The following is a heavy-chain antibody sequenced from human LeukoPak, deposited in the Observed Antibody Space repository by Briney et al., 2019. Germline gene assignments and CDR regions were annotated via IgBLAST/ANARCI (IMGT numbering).Heavy chain of an antibody. J-gene: IGHJ3*02. D-gene: IGHD2-2*01. Sequence: SETLSLTCTVSGGSISSSSYYWGWIRQPPGKGLEWIGSIYYSGSTYYNPSVKSRVTISVDTSKNQFSLKLSSVTAADTAVYYCARVYGDIVVVPAASNAFDIWGQGTMVTVSS. V-gene: IGHV4-39*07. CDR1: GGSISSSSYY. CDR2: IYYSGST. CDR3: ARVYGDIVVVPAASNAFDI.